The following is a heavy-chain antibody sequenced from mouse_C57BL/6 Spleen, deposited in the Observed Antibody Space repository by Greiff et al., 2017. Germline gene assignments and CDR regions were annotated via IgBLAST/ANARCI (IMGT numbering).Heavy chain of an antibody. Sequence: EVQLQQSGPELVKPGASVKISCKASGYTFTDYYMNWVKQSHGKSLEWIGDINPNNGGTSYNQKFKGKATLTVDKSSSTAYMELRSLTSEDSAVYYCARNWGSYAMDYWGQGTSVTVSS. D-gene: IGHD4-1*01. J-gene: IGHJ4*01. V-gene: IGHV1-26*01. CDR1: GYTFTDYY. CDR2: INPNNGGT. CDR3: ARNWGSYAMDY.